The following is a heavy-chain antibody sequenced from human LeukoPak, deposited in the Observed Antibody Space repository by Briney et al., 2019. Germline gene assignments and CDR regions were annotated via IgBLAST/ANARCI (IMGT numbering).Heavy chain of an antibody. Sequence: SETLSLTCTVSGGSISSHYWSWIRQPPGKGLEWIGYIYYSGSTNYNPSLKSRVTISVDTSKNQFSLKLSSVTAADTAVYYCARCRSSGWTVLWYYFDYWGQGTLVTVSS. CDR3: ARCRSSGWTVLWYYFDY. D-gene: IGHD6-19*01. J-gene: IGHJ4*02. V-gene: IGHV4-59*08. CDR2: IYYSGST. CDR1: GGSISSHY.